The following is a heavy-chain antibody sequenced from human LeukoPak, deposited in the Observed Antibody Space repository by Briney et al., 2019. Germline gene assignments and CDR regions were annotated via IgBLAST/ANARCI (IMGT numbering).Heavy chain of an antibody. Sequence: SETLSLTCTVSGGSINSYYWTWIRQPPGKGLEWIGYIYYSGSTNYNPSLKSRVTISVDTSKNQFSLKLSSVTAADTAVYYCARDRRSSRRDFWSGYYYYYMDVWGKGTTVTVSS. CDR1: GGSINSYY. CDR2: IYYSGST. J-gene: IGHJ6*03. D-gene: IGHD3-3*01. CDR3: ARDRRSSRRDFWSGYYYYYMDV. V-gene: IGHV4-59*01.